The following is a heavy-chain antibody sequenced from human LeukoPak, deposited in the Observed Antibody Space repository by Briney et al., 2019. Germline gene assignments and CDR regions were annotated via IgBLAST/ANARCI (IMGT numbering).Heavy chain of an antibody. V-gene: IGHV1-2*02. CDR3: ARDLVGGTWASGY. CDR1: GFTFTGYY. Sequence: ASVKVSCKASGFTFTGYYIHWVRQAPGQGLEWMGWINPNNGGTNYAQTFQDRVTMTRDTSVSTAYVVLSRLRSDDTAVYYCARDLVGGTWASGYWGQGTLVTVSS. J-gene: IGHJ4*02. D-gene: IGHD1-14*01. CDR2: INPNNGGT.